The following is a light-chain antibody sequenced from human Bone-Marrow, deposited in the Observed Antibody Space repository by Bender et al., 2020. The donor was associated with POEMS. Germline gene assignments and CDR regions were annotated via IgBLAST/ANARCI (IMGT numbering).Light chain of an antibody. Sequence: QSVLTQPPSASGTPGQRVTISCSGSSSNIGTNPVNWYQQLPGTAPKLLIYINNQRPSGVPDRFSGSKSGTSASLAISGLQSEDEADYYCSSYTSSSTLVFGGGTKLTVL. CDR1: SSNIGTNP. J-gene: IGLJ2*01. CDR2: INN. CDR3: SSYTSSSTLV. V-gene: IGLV1-44*01.